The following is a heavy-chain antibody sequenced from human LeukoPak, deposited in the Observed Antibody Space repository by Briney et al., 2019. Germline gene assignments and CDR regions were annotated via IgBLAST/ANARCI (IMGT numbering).Heavy chain of an antibody. D-gene: IGHD2-21*02. Sequence: SETLSLTCTVSGGSISSYYWSWIRQTPGKGLEWIGYIYYSGSTNYNPSLKSRVTISVDTSKSQFSLKLTSVTAADTAVYYCARRGVTAVQGWFDPWGQGTLVTVSS. CDR1: GGSISSYY. CDR2: IYYSGST. V-gene: IGHV4-59*08. J-gene: IGHJ5*02. CDR3: ARRGVTAVQGWFDP.